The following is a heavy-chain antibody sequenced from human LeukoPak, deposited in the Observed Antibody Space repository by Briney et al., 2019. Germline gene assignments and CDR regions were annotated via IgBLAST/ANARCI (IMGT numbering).Heavy chain of an antibody. J-gene: IGHJ3*02. CDR2: IYSDGST. Sequence: GGSLRLSCAASGFTVSSYYMSWVRQAPGKGLEWVSVIYSDGSTYYADSVKGRFTISRDNSKSTLYLQMNSLRAEDTAVYYCARDRGCGDCYPPANDAFDIWGQGTMVTVSS. CDR3: ARDRGCGDCYPPANDAFDI. V-gene: IGHV3-66*01. D-gene: IGHD2-21*02. CDR1: GFTVSSYY.